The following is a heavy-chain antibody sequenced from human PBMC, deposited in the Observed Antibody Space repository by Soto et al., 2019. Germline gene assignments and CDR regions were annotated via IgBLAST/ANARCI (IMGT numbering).Heavy chain of an antibody. Sequence: LGESLKISCKGSGYSFTSYWIGWVRQMPGKGLELMGIIYPGDSDTRYSPSFQGQVTISADKSISTAYLQWSSLKASDTAMYYCARTAAAGKYYYGMDVWGQGTTVPVSS. J-gene: IGHJ6*02. D-gene: IGHD6-13*01. CDR1: GYSFTSYW. CDR3: ARTAAAGKYYYGMDV. CDR2: IYPGDSDT. V-gene: IGHV5-51*01.